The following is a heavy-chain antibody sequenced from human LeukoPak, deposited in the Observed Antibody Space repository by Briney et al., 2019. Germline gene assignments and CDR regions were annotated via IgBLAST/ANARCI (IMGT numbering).Heavy chain of an antibody. CDR1: GGSISSYY. CDR2: IYYSGST. CDR3: ARVYCDSSGYYWRNFDY. V-gene: IGHV4-59*01. Sequence: KPAETLSLTCTVSGGSISSYYWSWIRQPPGKGLEWIGYIYYSGSTNYNPSLKSRVTISVDTSKNQFSLKLSSVTAADTAVYYCARVYCDSSGYYWRNFDYWGQGTPVTVSS. J-gene: IGHJ4*02. D-gene: IGHD3-22*01.